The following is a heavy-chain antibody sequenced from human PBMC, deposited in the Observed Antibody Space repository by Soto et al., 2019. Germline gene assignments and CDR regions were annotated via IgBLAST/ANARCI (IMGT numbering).Heavy chain of an antibody. CDR2: ISWNSGSI. CDR1: GFTFDDYA. D-gene: IGHD3-3*01. Sequence: EVQLVESGGGLVQPGRSLRLSCAASGFTFDDYAMHWVRQAPGKGLEWVSGISWNSGSIGYADSVKGRFTISRDNAKNSLYLQMNSLRAEDTALYYCAKDYNLEWFEYYFDYWGQGTLVTVSS. CDR3: AKDYNLEWFEYYFDY. V-gene: IGHV3-9*01. J-gene: IGHJ4*02.